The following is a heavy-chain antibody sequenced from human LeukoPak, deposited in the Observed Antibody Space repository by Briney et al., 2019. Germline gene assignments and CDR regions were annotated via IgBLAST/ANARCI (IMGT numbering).Heavy chain of an antibody. D-gene: IGHD6-13*01. CDR3: ANGQSSSWAFDY. J-gene: IGHJ4*02. CDR2: ISYDGSNK. V-gene: IGHV3-30*18. Sequence: GGSLRLSCAASGFTFSSYGMHWVRQAPGKGLEWVAVISYDGSNKYYADSVKGRFTISRDNSKNTLYLQMNSLRAEDTAVYYCANGQSSSWAFDYWGQGTLVTVSS. CDR1: GFTFSSYG.